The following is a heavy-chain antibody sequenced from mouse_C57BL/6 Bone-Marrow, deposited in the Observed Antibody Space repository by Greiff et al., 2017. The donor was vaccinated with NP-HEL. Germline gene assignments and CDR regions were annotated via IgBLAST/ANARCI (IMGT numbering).Heavy chain of an antibody. CDR1: GYAFTNYL. V-gene: IGHV1-54*01. J-gene: IGHJ2*01. CDR3: ARCFYYGAHFDY. Sequence: QVQLKQSGAELVRPGTSVKVSCKASGYAFTNYLIEWVKQRPGQGLEWIGVINPGSGGTNYNEKFKGKATLTADKSSSTAYMQLSSLTSEDSAVYFCARCFYYGAHFDYWGQGTTLTVSS. D-gene: IGHD1-1*01. CDR2: INPGSGGT.